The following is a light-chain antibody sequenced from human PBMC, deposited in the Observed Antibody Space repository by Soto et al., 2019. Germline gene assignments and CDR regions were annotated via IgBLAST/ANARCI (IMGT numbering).Light chain of an antibody. CDR2: KDS. CDR1: ALPKKH. CDR3: LSADSSATWV. J-gene: IGLJ3*02. Sequence: SYELTQPPSVSVSLGQMVRITCSGEALPKKHAYWYQQKPGQFPVLVIYKDSERPSGIPERFSGSSSGTIVTLTISGVQAEDEADYYCLSADSSATWVFGGGTQLTVL. V-gene: IGLV3-16*01.